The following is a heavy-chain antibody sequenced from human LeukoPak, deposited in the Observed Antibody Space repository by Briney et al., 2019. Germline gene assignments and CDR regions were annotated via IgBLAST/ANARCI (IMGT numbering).Heavy chain of an antibody. CDR3: ARHLNSGGNSPLVY. CDR1: GDSITSTPYY. D-gene: IGHD4-23*01. CDR2: IYYSGST. V-gene: IGHV4-39*01. Sequence: TSETLSLTCTVSGDSITSTPYYWGWIRLSPGKGLEWIGIIYYSGSTYYNPPLKSRVTMSVDTSKNQFSLKLNSVTAADTAVYFCARHLNSGGNSPLVYWGQGTLVTVSS. J-gene: IGHJ4*02.